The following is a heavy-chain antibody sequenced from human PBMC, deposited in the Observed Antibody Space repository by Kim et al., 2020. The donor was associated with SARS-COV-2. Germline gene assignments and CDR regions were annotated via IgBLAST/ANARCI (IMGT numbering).Heavy chain of an antibody. Sequence: RFTISRDNAKNSLYLQMNSLRAEDTAVYYCARDRRYSSSWYYNYYGMDVWGQGTTVTVSS. D-gene: IGHD6-13*01. CDR3: ARDRRYSSSWYYNYYGMDV. J-gene: IGHJ6*02. V-gene: IGHV3-11*05.